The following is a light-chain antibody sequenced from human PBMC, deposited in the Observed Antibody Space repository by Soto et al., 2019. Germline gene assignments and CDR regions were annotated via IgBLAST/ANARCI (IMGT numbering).Light chain of an antibody. Sequence: QSALTQPRSVSGSPGQSVTISCTGTSSDVGSYNLVSWYQQHPGKAPKVMIYDVNKWPSGVPDRFSGSKSGNTASLTISGLQAEDEADYCCCSYAGSYTFVFGGGTKVTVL. V-gene: IGLV2-11*01. J-gene: IGLJ2*01. CDR1: SSDVGSYNL. CDR3: CSYAGSYTFV. CDR2: DVN.